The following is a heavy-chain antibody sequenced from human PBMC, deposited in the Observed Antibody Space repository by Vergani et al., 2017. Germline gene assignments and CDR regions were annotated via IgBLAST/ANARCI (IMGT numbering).Heavy chain of an antibody. D-gene: IGHD4-17*01. J-gene: IGHJ1*01. V-gene: IGHV4-39*07. CDR2: IYYSGST. CDR1: GGSISSSSYY. CDR3: ARDYGDYARYFQH. Sequence: QLQLQESGPGLVKPSETLSLTCTVSGGSISSSSYYWGWIRQAPGKGLEWIGSIYYSGSTYYNPSLKSRVTISVDTSKNQFSLKLSSVTAADTAVYYCARDYGDYARYFQHWGQGTLVTVSS.